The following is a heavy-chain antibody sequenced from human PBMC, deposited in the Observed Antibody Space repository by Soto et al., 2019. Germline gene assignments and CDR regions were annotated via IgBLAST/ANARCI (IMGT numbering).Heavy chain of an antibody. J-gene: IGHJ5*02. D-gene: IGHD2-15*01. CDR2: ISGSGGST. Sequence: EVQLLESGEGLVQPGGSLRLSCAASGFTFSSYAMSWVRQAPGKGLEWVSAISGSGGSTYYADSVKGRFTISRDNSKNTLYLQMNSLRAEDTAVYYCAKGIVVVVAASLSAWGQGTLVTVSS. CDR1: GFTFSSYA. V-gene: IGHV3-23*01. CDR3: AKGIVVVVAASLSA.